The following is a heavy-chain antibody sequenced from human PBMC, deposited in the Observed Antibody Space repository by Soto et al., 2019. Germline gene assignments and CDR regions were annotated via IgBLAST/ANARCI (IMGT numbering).Heavy chain of an antibody. CDR2: VWFDGSNK. CDR1: GFTFSNFA. CDR3: TRDHHAFDI. Sequence: QVQLVESGGGVVQPGRSLRLSCAASGFTFSNFAMHWVRQAQGKGLEWLAAVWFDGSNKYYGDSVRGRFTISRDNSRNTLYLQMNILRSDDTAVYYCTRDHHAFDIWGQGTMVTVSS. J-gene: IGHJ3*02. V-gene: IGHV3-33*01.